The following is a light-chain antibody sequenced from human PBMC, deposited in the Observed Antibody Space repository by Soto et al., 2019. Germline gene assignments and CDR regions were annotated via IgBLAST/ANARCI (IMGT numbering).Light chain of an antibody. V-gene: IGKV3-20*01. J-gene: IGKJ3*01. CDR3: QQYGESPLT. Sequence: EILLTQSPSTLSLSPGEGVTLSCRASQSVTVNSLDWYQQKPGQTPKLLIYAASTRAAAGPDRFPGSGSGTDFALTISRLEPEDFAVYYGQQYGESPLTFGPGTKVDIK. CDR2: AAS. CDR1: QSVTVNS.